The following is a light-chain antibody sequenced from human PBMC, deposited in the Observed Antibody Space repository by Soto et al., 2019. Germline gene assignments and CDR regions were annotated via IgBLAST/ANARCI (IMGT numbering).Light chain of an antibody. Sequence: EVVLTQSPGTLSLSPGERATLSCRASQIVNSNYLAWYQQKSGQAPRLLIFGASYRATDIPDRFSGSGSGTDFTLTISGLEPEDFALYYCQQYSASVLTFGGGTRVDI. CDR3: QQYSASVLT. CDR1: QIVNSNY. V-gene: IGKV3-20*01. J-gene: IGKJ4*01. CDR2: GAS.